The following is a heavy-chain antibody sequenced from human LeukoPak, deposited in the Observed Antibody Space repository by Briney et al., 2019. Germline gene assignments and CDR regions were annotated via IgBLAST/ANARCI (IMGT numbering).Heavy chain of an antibody. D-gene: IGHD1-26*01. CDR3: ARARGARGSGAFDI. V-gene: IGHV3-30*04. Sequence: GGSLRLSCAASGFTFSSYAMHWVRQAPGKGLEWVAVISYDGSNKYYADSVKGRFTISRDNSKNTLYLQMNSLRAEDTAVYYCARARGARGSGAFDIWGQGTMVTVS. CDR1: GFTFSSYA. CDR2: ISYDGSNK. J-gene: IGHJ3*02.